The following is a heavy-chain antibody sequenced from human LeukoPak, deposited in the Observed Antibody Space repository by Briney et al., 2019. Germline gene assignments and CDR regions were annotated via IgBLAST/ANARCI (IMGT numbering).Heavy chain of an antibody. J-gene: IGHJ4*02. CDR2: ISSYSSYI. CDR1: GFSLNNYN. V-gene: IGHV3-21*01. Sequence: GGSLRLSCAASGFSLNNYNMNWVRQAPGKGLEWVSSISSYSSYIFYAESVKGRFTISRDIAKNSLYLQMHSLRAEDTAVYYCARVHLDYSDFDYWGQGTLVTVSS. D-gene: IGHD2-15*01. CDR3: ARVHLDYSDFDY.